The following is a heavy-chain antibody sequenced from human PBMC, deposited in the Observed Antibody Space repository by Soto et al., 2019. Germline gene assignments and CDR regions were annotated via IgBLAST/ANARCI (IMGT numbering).Heavy chain of an antibody. D-gene: IGHD3-16*01. CDR1: RLTFSIHD. V-gene: IGHV3-33*01. CDR3: AGEPKGGAYDMDV. J-gene: IGHJ6*02. CDR2: IWSDGSRT. Sequence: QVHLVESGGGVVQPGTSLRLSCAASRLTFSIHDMHWVRQAPGKGLEWVALIWSDGSRTFYADSVKGRFTISRDNSKNTLYLQMNSLRAEDTAVYYCAGEPKGGAYDMDVWGQGTTVTVSS.